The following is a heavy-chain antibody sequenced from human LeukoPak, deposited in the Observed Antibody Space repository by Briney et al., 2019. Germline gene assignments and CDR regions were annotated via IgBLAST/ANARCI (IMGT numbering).Heavy chain of an antibody. D-gene: IGHD1-7*01. CDR1: GGSVSSGDYY. Sequence: SQTLSLTCTVSGGSVSSGDYYWSWIRQHPGKGLEWIGYIYYSGSTYYNPSLKSRATISLDTSKKQSSLKLSSVTAADTAVYYCARAYLELRAAYYYGMDVWGQGTTVTVSS. CDR3: ARAYLELRAAYYYGMDV. J-gene: IGHJ6*02. V-gene: IGHV4-31*03. CDR2: IYYSGST.